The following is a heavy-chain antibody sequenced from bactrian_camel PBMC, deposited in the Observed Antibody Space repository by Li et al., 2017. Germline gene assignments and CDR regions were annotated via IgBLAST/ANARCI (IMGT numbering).Heavy chain of an antibody. CDR1: GYTANINC. Sequence: HVQLVESGGGSVQAGGSLRLSCLASGYTANINCMGWFRQFPGKEREGIATSDSEEREGVATIYNDGSTTYADSVKGRFTISRDNAKNTVYLEMNSLKPEDTGVYYCAADRGYGLDCDDASGYWGQGTQVTVS. CDR3: AADRGYGLDCDDASGY. J-gene: IGHJ6*01. D-gene: IGHD3*01. V-gene: IGHV3S53*01. CDR2: IYNDGST.